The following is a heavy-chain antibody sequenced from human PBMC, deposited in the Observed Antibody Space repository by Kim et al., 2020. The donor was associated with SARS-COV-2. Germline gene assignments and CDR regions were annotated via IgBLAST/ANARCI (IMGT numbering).Heavy chain of an antibody. J-gene: IGHJ4*01. Sequence: GGSLRLSCAASGFTFSSYGMHWVRQAPGKGLEWVAVISYDGSNKYYADSVKGRFTISRDNSKNTLYLQMNSLRAEDTAVYYCAKDRDFVVVPAAMDFDY. CDR1: GFTFSSYG. CDR3: AKDRDFVVVPAAMDFDY. D-gene: IGHD2-2*01. V-gene: IGHV3-30*18. CDR2: ISYDGSNK.